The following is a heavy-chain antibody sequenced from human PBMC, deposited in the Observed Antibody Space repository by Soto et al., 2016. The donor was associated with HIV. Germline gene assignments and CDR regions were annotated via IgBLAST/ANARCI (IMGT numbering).Heavy chain of an antibody. CDR1: GGSFSGYY. Sequence: QVQLQQWGAGLLKPSETLSLTCAVYGGSFSGYYWTWIRQSPGKGLEWIGEIDHSGTTNYNPVPRESTHHVSRHIQESILPQIDLCDRRGHGFLYCARPLSGAPTGLRDFQYWGQGTLVTVSS. J-gene: IGHJ1*01. D-gene: IGHD1-1*01. CDR3: ARPLSGAPTGLRDFQY. V-gene: IGHV4-34*02. CDR2: IDHSGTT.